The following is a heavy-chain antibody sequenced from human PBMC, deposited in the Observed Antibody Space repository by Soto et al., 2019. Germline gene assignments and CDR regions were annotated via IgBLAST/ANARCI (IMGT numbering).Heavy chain of an antibody. V-gene: IGHV4-59*01. CDR2: IYCSGST. Sequence: PSETLSLTCTVSGGSISSSYWSWIRQPPGKGLECIAYIYCSGSTNYNPSLKSRVTISIDTSKNQFSLKLSSVIAADTAVYYCARGSVTFEPWGQGTLVTVSS. J-gene: IGHJ5*02. D-gene: IGHD4-17*01. CDR1: GGSISSSY. CDR3: ARGSVTFEP.